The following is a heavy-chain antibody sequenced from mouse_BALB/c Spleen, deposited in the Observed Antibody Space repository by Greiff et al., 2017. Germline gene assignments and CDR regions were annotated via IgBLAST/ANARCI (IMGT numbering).Heavy chain of an antibody. CDR2: ILPGSGST. J-gene: IGHJ3*01. CDR1: GYSFSSYW. D-gene: IGHD2-10*01. Sequence: VQLQQSGAELMKPGATVKISCTATGYSFSSYWIEWVKQRPGHGLEWIGEILPGSGSTNYNEMFKGKATFTADTSSNTAYMQLSSLTSDDSAVYYCASYYGNFSWFAYWGQGTLVTVSA. CDR3: ASYYGNFSWFAY. V-gene: IGHV1-9*01.